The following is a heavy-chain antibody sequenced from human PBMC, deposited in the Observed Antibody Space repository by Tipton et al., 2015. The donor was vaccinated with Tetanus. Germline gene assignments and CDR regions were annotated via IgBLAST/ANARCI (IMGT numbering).Heavy chain of an antibody. CDR2: INEDGSEA. CDR1: GLTLSHYW. V-gene: IGHV3-7*01. CDR3: TRGIRRAFCSGGSCQTFDS. J-gene: IGHJ4*02. D-gene: IGHD2-15*01. Sequence: SLRLSCAASGLTLSHYWMNWVRQAPGKGLEWVANINEDGSEAYHVVAVKGRFTISRDNANNSLYLQMNSLRAEDTAVYYCTRGIRRAFCSGGSCQTFDSWGLGTLVTVTS.